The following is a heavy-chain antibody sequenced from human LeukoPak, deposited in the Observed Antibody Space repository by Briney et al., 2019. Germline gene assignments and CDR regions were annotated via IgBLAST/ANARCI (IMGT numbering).Heavy chain of an antibody. CDR1: GGSISNSYYY. CDR3: ARVRIAAADLDY. CDR2: IYYSGST. J-gene: IGHJ4*02. D-gene: IGHD6-13*01. V-gene: IGHV4-39*07. Sequence: SETLSLTCTVSGGSISNSYYYWGWIRQPPGKGLEWIGSIYYSGSTYYNPSLKSRVTISVDTSKNQFSLKLSSVTAADTAVYYCARVRIAAADLDYWGQGTLVTVSS.